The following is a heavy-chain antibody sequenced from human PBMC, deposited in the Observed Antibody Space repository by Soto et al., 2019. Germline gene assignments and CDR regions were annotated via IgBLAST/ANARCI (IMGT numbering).Heavy chain of an antibody. V-gene: IGHV1-69*13. CDR2: IIPIFGIA. CDR1: GGTFSRYS. J-gene: IGHJ5*02. D-gene: IGHD3-10*01. CDR3: ARGVGSGTYYNQYNWFDP. Sequence: SLKVSCKASGGTFSRYSITWVRQAPGHGLEWIGRIIPIFGIASYAQKFQGRVTITANESTSTAYMELSSLRSDDTAVYYCARGVGSGTYYNQYNWFDPWGQGTLVTVSS.